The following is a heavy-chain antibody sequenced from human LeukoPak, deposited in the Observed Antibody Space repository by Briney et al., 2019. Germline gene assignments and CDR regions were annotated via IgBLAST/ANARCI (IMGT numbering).Heavy chain of an antibody. Sequence: GGSLRLSCAASGFTFSSYGMHWVRQAPGKGLEWVAVISYDGSNKYYADSVKGRFTISRDNSKNTLYLQMNSLRAEDTAVYYCARELVVVAATPAAFDIWGQGTMVTVSS. CDR1: GFTFSSYG. J-gene: IGHJ3*02. CDR2: ISYDGSNK. CDR3: ARELVVVAATPAAFDI. D-gene: IGHD2-15*01. V-gene: IGHV3-30*03.